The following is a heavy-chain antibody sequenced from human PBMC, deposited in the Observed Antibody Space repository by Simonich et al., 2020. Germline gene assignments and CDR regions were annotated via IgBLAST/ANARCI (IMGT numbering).Heavy chain of an antibody. V-gene: IGHV4-34*01. J-gene: IGHJ4*02. D-gene: IGHD4-17*01. CDR3: ARTQKTTVTYYFDY. CDR2: INHSGSP. CDR1: GGSFSVYY. Sequence: QVQLQQWGAGLLKPSETLSLTCAVYGGSFSVYYWSCIRQPPGKGLEWIGEINHSGSPNYNPSLKSRVTLSVATSKNQFSLKMSSVTAADTAVYYCARTQKTTVTYYFDYWGQGTLVTVSS.